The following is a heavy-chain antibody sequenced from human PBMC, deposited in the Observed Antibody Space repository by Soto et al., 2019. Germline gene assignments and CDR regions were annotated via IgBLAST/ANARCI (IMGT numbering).Heavy chain of an antibody. CDR2: ISGSGDKT. D-gene: IGHD4-17*01. Sequence: EVQLLESGGGLVQPAGSLRLSCAASGFSFSTYPMVWVRQAPGKRLEALSSISGSGDKTYYKDSVKGRFTISRDNSKNTVDLQMNTLRPEDTAVYYCAKILSTVTSYYYGMDAWGQGTTVTVSS. V-gene: IGHV3-23*01. CDR3: AKILSTVTSYYYGMDA. CDR1: GFSFSTYP. J-gene: IGHJ6*02.